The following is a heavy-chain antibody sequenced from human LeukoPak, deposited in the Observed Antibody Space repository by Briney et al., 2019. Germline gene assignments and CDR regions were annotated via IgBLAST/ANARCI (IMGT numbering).Heavy chain of an antibody. CDR1: GFTFNNAW. CDR2: IKSKIDGGTT. J-gene: IGHJ6*02. CDR3: TTDREYCSGGSCYHNYYYYGMDV. D-gene: IGHD2-15*01. V-gene: IGHV3-15*01. Sequence: PGGSLRLSCAASGFTFNNAWMSWVRQAPGKGLEWVGLIKSKIDGGTTDYAAPVKGRFSISRDDSKTTLYLQMNSLKTEDTAVYYCTTDREYCSGGSCYHNYYYYGMDVWGQGATVTVSS.